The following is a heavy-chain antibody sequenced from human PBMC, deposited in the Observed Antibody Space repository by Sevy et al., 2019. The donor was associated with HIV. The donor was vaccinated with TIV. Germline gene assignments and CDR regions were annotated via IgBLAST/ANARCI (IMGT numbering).Heavy chain of an antibody. CDR2: IYYSGST. J-gene: IGHJ5*02. Sequence: ETLSLTCTVSGGSISSYYWSWIRQPPGKGLEWIGYIYYSGSTNYNPSLKSRVTISVDTSKNQFSLKLSSVTAADTAVYYCARASAYCGGDGYSRWFDPWGQGTLVTVSS. CDR1: GGSISSYY. D-gene: IGHD2-21*01. V-gene: IGHV4-59*01. CDR3: ARASAYCGGDGYSRWFDP.